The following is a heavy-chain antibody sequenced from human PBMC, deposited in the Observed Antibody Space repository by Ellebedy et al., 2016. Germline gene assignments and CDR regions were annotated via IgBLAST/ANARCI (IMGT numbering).Heavy chain of an antibody. Sequence: GGSLRLSCAASGFTFSGSALHWVRQAFGKGLEWVGRIRSKANSYATAYAASVQGRFTISRDDLKSTAYLQMNSLKTEDTAVYYCARDKQQLVHFDYWGQGTLVTVSS. CDR1: GFTFSGSA. J-gene: IGHJ4*02. CDR3: ARDKQQLVHFDY. V-gene: IGHV3-73*01. CDR2: IRSKANSYAT. D-gene: IGHD6-13*01.